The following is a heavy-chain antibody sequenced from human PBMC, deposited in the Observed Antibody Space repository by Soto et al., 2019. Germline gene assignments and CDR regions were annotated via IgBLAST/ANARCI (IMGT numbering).Heavy chain of an antibody. Sequence: QMQMQESGPRLVKPSETLSLTCTVSGASITDSYWSWIRQPPEKGLEWIGYIYFSGVATYNPSLTRRAPMSRDTSKNEFSLKLTSVTAADTAIYYCARGDSDLAVSEAAYWGQGTVVTVSS. V-gene: IGHV4-59*01. CDR1: GASITDSY. CDR3: ARGDSDLAVSEAAY. CDR2: IYFSGVA. J-gene: IGHJ1*01. D-gene: IGHD2-15*01.